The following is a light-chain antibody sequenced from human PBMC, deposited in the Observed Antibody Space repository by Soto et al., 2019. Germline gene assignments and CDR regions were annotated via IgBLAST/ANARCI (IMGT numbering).Light chain of an antibody. CDR2: DAS. CDR1: QSVSAW. V-gene: IGKV1-5*01. Sequence: DIQMTQSPFTLSASVGDRVTISCRASQSVSAWLAWYQQKPGKAPKLLISDASSLKSGVPSRFSGSGYGTEFTLTISSLQPEDFATYYCQQYSSYSLTFGGGTKVEIK. J-gene: IGKJ4*01. CDR3: QQYSSYSLT.